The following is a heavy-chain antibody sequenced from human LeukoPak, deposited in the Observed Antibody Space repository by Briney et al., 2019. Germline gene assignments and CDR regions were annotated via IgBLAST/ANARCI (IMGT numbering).Heavy chain of an antibody. V-gene: IGHV3-43*01. D-gene: IGHD1-26*01. CDR1: GFTFDDYT. Sequence: GGSLRLSCAASGFTFDDYTMHWVRQAPGKGLEWVSLISWDGGSTYYTDSVKGRFTISRDNSKNSLYLQMNSLRTEDTALFYCAKDSGTYYPRGYFDYWGQGTLVTVSS. CDR3: AKDSGTYYPRGYFDY. J-gene: IGHJ4*02. CDR2: ISWDGGST.